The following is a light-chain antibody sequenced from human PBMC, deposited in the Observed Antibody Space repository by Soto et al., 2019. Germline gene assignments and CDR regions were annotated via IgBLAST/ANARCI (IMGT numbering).Light chain of an antibody. V-gene: IGLV2-14*01. J-gene: IGLJ1*01. CDR2: EVS. CDR1: SSDVGGYNY. Sequence: QSALTQPASVSGSPGQSITISCTGTSSDVGGYNYVSWYQQHPGKAPKLIIYEVSNRPSGVSNRFSGSKSGNTASLTISGLQAEDEADYYCNSYTSKSTGVFGTGNKLNVL. CDR3: NSYTSKSTGV.